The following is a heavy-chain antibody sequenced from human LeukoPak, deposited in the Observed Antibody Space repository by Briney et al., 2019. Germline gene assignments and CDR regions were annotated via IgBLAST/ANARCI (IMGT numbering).Heavy chain of an antibody. CDR2: INPSGGST. CDR1: GYTFTSYD. J-gene: IGHJ4*02. CDR3: ARGKHCSGGSCYSPFDY. V-gene: IGHV1-46*01. D-gene: IGHD2-15*01. Sequence: ASVKVSCTASGYTFTSYDMHWVRQAPGQGLEWMGIINPSGGSTSYAQKFQGRVTMTRDTSTSTVYMELSSLRSEDTAVYYCARGKHCSGGSCYSPFDYWGQGTLVTVSS.